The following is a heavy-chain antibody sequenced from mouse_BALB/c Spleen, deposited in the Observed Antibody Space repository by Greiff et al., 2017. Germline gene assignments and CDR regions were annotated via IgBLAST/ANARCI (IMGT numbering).Heavy chain of an antibody. J-gene: IGHJ3*01. CDR3: ARSSTMTSFAY. CDR2: INPSTGYT. CDR1: GYTFTSYW. Sequence: VQLVESGAELAKPGASVKMSCKASGYTFTSYWMHWVKQRPGQGLEWIGYINPSTGYTEYNQKFKDKATLTADKSSSTAYMQLSSLTSEDSAVYYCARSSTMTSFAYWGQGTLVTVSA. D-gene: IGHD2-4*01. V-gene: IGHV1-7*01.